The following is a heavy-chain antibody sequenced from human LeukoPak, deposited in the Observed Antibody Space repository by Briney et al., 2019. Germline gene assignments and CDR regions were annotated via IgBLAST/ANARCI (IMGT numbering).Heavy chain of an antibody. CDR3: ARLPYYYDSSGFDY. V-gene: IGHV4-59*01. Sequence: SETLSLTCAVYGGSFSGYYWSWIRQPPGKGLEWIGYIYYSGSTNYNPSLKSRVTISVDTSKNQFSLKLSSVTAADTAVYYCARLPYYYDSSGFDYWGQGTLVTVSS. J-gene: IGHJ4*02. CDR2: IYYSGST. D-gene: IGHD3-22*01. CDR1: GGSFSGYY.